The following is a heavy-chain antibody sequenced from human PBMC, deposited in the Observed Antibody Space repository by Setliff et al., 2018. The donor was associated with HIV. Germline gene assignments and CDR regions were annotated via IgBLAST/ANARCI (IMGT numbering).Heavy chain of an antibody. CDR1: GFAFDNYC. CDR3: AKDRVGYCSSISCPGGFYY. Sequence: GGSLRLSCAASGFAFDNYCMTWVRQAPGKGLEWVSSISGSGGSTYYAESVKVRFTISRDKSKNTVYMQMYSLRAEDTALYYCAKDRVGYCSSISCPGGFYYWGKGTLVTVSS. D-gene: IGHD2-2*03. V-gene: IGHV3-23*01. J-gene: IGHJ4*02. CDR2: ISGSGGST.